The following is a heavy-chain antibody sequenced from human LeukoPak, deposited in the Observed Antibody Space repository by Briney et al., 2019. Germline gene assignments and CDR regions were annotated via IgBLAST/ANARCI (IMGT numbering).Heavy chain of an antibody. D-gene: IGHD3-10*01. J-gene: IGHJ4*02. CDR1: GFTFSIYA. Sequence: GGSLRLSCAASGFTFSIYAMSWVRQAPGKGLEWVSAISGSGDYTYYADSVKGWFTISRDNSKNTLYLQMNSLRAEDTAVYYCAKTFGDALFAYWDQGTLVTVSS. CDR2: ISGSGDYT. CDR3: AKTFGDALFAY. V-gene: IGHV3-23*01.